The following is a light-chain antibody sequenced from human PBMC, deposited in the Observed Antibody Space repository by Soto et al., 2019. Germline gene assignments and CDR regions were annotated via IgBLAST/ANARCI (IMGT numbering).Light chain of an antibody. CDR3: QHYNSYSEA. Sequence: DIRMTLSPATLSASVGDRVTITCRASQSISSWLAWYQQKPGKAPELLIYQSSDLQSGVPSRFSGSGSGTEFTLTISSLQPDDFATYYCQHYNSYSEAFGQGTKVDIK. J-gene: IGKJ1*01. CDR2: QSS. CDR1: QSISSW. V-gene: IGKV1-5*03.